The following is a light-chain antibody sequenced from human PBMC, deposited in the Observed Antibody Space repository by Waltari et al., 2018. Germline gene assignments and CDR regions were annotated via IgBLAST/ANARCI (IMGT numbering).Light chain of an antibody. CDR1: QDIKNS. CDR3: QQYYSTPPLT. J-gene: IGKJ4*01. V-gene: IGKV1-NL1*01. Sequence: DIQMTQSPSSLSASVGDRVTITCRPSQDIKNSLAWYQQKPGKAPKLLLYGASKLESGFPSRFSGGGSGTDYTLTINSLQPEDFATYSCQQYYSTPPLTFGGGTKVEIK. CDR2: GAS.